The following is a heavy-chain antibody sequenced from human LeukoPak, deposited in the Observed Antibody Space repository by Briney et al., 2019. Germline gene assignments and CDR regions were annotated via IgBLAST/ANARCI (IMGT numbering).Heavy chain of an antibody. CDR1: GASIRSYY. Sequence: PSETLSLTCTVSGASIRSYYWSWIRQPPGKGLEWIGYINYSESTNYNPSLKSRVTMSVDTSNKQFSLRLTFVSAADTAVYYCARADSDYYFDYWGQGSLVTVSS. CDR2: INYSEST. J-gene: IGHJ4*02. D-gene: IGHD3-22*01. V-gene: IGHV4-59*01. CDR3: ARADSDYYFDY.